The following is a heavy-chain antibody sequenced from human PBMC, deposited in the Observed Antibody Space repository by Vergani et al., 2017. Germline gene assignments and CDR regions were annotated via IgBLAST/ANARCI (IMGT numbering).Heavy chain of an antibody. CDR2: IHPADSDT. D-gene: IGHD3-22*01. J-gene: IGHJ4*02. V-gene: IGHV5-51*01. CDR1: GYSFTNYW. Sequence: EVQLVQSGAEVKKPGESLNISCQISGYSFTNYWIGWVRQMPGKGLEWMGIIHPADSDTRYSPSFQGQVTISVEKAISTAYLQRSSLRASDSAMYYCARLYGLDSSGSKYLDYWGQGTLVTVSS. CDR3: ARLYGLDSSGSKYLDY.